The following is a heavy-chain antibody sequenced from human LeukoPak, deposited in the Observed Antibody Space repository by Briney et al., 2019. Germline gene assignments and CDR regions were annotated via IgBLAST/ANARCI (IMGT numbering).Heavy chain of an antibody. V-gene: IGHV4-34*01. CDR3: ARIYDYVPNDY. D-gene: IGHD3-16*01. J-gene: IGHJ4*02. CDR1: GGSFSGYY. CDR2: INHSGST. Sequence: PSETLSLACAVYGGSFSGYYWSWIRQPPGKGLEWIGEINHSGSTNYNPSLKSRVTISVDTSKNQFSLKLSSVTAADTAVYYCARIYDYVPNDYWGQGTLVTVSS.